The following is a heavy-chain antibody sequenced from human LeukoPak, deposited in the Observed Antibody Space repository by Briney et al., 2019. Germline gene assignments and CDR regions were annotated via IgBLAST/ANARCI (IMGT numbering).Heavy chain of an antibody. J-gene: IGHJ4*02. CDR3: ARGASRIWFGELWFDY. Sequence: SETLSLTCTVSGGSISSYYWSWIRQPPGKGLEWIGYIYYSGSTNYKSSLKSRVTISVDTSKNQFSLKLSSVTAADTAVYYCARGASRIWFGELWFDYWGQGTLVTVSS. CDR2: IYYSGST. D-gene: IGHD3-10*01. V-gene: IGHV4-59*08. CDR1: GGSISSYY.